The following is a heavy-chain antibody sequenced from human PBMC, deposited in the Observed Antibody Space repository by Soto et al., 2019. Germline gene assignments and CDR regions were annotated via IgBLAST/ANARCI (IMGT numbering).Heavy chain of an antibody. D-gene: IGHD4-17*01. Sequence: PSETLSLTCAVSGGSISSGGYSWSWIRQPPGKGLEWIGYIYHSGSTYYNPSLKSRVTISVDRSKNQFSLKLSSVTAADTAVYYCARAGDGYGGNLDYWGQGTLVTVSS. V-gene: IGHV4-30-2*01. J-gene: IGHJ4*02. CDR1: GGSISSGGYS. CDR2: IYHSGST. CDR3: ARAGDGYGGNLDY.